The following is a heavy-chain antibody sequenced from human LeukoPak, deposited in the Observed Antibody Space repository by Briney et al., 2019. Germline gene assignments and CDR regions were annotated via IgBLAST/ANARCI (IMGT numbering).Heavy chain of an antibody. CDR3: ARGGYYDSSGYLDAFDI. V-gene: IGHV1-69*02. J-gene: IGHJ3*02. Sequence: SVKVSCKASGGTFSSYTISWVRQAPGQGLEWMGRIIPILGIANYAQRFQGRVTITADKSTSTAYMELSSLRSEDTAVYYCARGGYYDSSGYLDAFDIWGQGTMVTVS. D-gene: IGHD3-22*01. CDR2: IIPILGIA. CDR1: GGTFSSYT.